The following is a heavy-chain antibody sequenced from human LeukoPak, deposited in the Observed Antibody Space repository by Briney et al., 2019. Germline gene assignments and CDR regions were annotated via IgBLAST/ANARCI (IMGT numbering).Heavy chain of an antibody. CDR2: IYYTGNT. CDR1: GVSISSSNSY. Sequence: PSETLSLTCSVSGVSISSSNSYWGWIRQPPGKGLEWIGSIYYTGNTYYNASLKSRVTISIDTSKDQFSLKLTSVTAADTAVYYCARVFSYPLRAPFDPWGQGTLVTVTS. J-gene: IGHJ5*02. CDR3: ARVFSYPLRAPFDP. D-gene: IGHD3-3*01. V-gene: IGHV4-39*01.